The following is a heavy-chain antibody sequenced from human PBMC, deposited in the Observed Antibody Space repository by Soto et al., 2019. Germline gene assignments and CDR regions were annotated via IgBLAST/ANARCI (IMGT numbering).Heavy chain of an antibody. CDR1: GGSIRSSSYY. V-gene: IGHV4-39*01. D-gene: IGHD3-10*01. CDR3: ATLPDWGSGSN. Sequence: QLQLQESGPGLVKPSETLSLTCTVSGGSIRSSSYYWGWIRQSPGRGLEWIGNIYYSGNTYYNSSLKSRVTISIATSKNQFSLKLSSVTAADTAVYYCATLPDWGSGSNWGQGTLVTVSS. CDR2: IYYSGNT. J-gene: IGHJ4*02.